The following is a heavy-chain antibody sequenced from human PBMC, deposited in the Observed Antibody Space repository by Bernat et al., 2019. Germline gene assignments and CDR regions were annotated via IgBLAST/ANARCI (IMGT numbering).Heavy chain of an antibody. Sequence: QVQLVESGGGVAQPGRSLRLSCAASGFTFSSYGMHWVRQAPGKGLEWVAVIWYDGSNKYYADSVKGRFTISRDNSKNTLYLQMNSLRAEDTAVYYCAREHYGSGSPYFDYWGQGTLVTVSS. CDR1: GFTFSSYG. CDR3: AREHYGSGSPYFDY. CDR2: IWYDGSNK. V-gene: IGHV3-33*01. J-gene: IGHJ4*02. D-gene: IGHD3-10*01.